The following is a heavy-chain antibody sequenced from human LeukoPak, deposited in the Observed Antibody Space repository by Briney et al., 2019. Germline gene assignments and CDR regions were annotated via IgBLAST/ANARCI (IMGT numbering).Heavy chain of an antibody. CDR2: ISASGDST. D-gene: IGHD1-26*01. J-gene: IGHJ4*02. V-gene: IGHV3-23*01. Sequence: GGSLRLSCAASGFTFSNSAMTWVRQAPGKGLEWVSGISASGDSTYYADSVKGRFTISRDNPKNTLYLQMNSLRAEDTAVYYCAKLMEVGATLDYFDYWGQGTLVTVSS. CDR3: AKLMEVGATLDYFDY. CDR1: GFTFSNSA.